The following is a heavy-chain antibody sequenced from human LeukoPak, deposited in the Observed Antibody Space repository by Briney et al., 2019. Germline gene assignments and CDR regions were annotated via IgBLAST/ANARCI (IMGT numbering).Heavy chain of an antibody. D-gene: IGHD2-15*01. CDR3: ARVIGCSGGSCYFEGFDP. CDR1: GGSISSGGYY. Sequence: SQTLSLTCTVSGGSISSGGYYWSWIRQHPGKGLEWIGYIYYSGSTYYNPSLKSQVTISVDTSKNQFSLKLSSVTAADTAVYYCARVIGCSGGSCYFEGFDPWGQGTLVTVSS. CDR2: IYYSGST. V-gene: IGHV4-31*01. J-gene: IGHJ5*02.